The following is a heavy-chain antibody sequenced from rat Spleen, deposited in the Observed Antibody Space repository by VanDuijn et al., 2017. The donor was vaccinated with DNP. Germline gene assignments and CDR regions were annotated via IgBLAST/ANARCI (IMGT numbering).Heavy chain of an antibody. V-gene: IGHV5-7*01. CDR1: GFTFTNHG. Sequence: EVQLVESGGGLVQPGGSLKLSCAASGFTFTNHGMAWVRQVPKKGLEWVASSSYDGSRVHYRDSVKGRFTISRDNAKSALYLQMASLTSEDTATYDCGRHGDSGYFDNWGQGVMVTVSS. CDR3: GRHGDSGYFDN. D-gene: IGHD4-3*01. J-gene: IGHJ2*01. CDR2: SSYDGSRV.